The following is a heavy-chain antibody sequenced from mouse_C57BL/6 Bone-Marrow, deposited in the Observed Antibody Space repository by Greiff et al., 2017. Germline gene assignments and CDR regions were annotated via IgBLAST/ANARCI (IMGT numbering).Heavy chain of an antibody. V-gene: IGHV1-26*01. J-gene: IGHJ2*01. Sequence: VQLQQSGPELVKPGASVKISCKASGYTFTDYYMNWVKQSHGKSLEWIGDINPNNGGTSYNQKFKGKATLTVDKSSSTAYMELRSLTSEDSAVYYCAREGYYYGRPFDYWGQGTTLTVSS. CDR3: AREGYYYGRPFDY. CDR1: GYTFTDYY. CDR2: INPNNGGT. D-gene: IGHD1-1*01.